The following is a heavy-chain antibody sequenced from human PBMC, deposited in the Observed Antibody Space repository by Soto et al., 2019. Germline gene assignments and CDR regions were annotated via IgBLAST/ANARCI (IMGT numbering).Heavy chain of an antibody. CDR2: INSDGGST. D-gene: IGHD6-19*01. CDR3: VRLEVAGTVRWFDP. J-gene: IGHJ5*02. V-gene: IGHV3-74*01. CDR1: GFTFRNYW. Sequence: GGSLRLSCAAPGFTFRNYWMHWVRQVPGKGLVWVSRINSDGGSTSYADSVKGRFTISRDNAKNTLYLQMNSLRADDTAVYYCVRLEVAGTVRWFDPWGQGILVTVSS.